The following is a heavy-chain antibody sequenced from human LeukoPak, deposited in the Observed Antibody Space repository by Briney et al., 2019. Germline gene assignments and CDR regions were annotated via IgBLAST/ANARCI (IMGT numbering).Heavy chain of an antibody. CDR3: AREGGQWLVSNWFDP. D-gene: IGHD6-19*01. J-gene: IGHJ5*02. CDR1: GGSISSSSYY. Sequence: SETLSLTCTVSGGSISSSSYYWGWIRQPPGKGLEWIGSIYYSGSTYYNPSLKSRVTISVGTSKNQFSLKLSSVTAADTAVYYCAREGGQWLVSNWFDPWGQGTLVTVSS. V-gene: IGHV4-39*07. CDR2: IYYSGST.